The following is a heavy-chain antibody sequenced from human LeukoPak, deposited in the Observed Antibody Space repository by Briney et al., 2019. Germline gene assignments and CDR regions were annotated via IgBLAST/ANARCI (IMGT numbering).Heavy chain of an antibody. CDR2: ISSSSSYI. CDR3: ARLTGDFDY. J-gene: IGHJ4*02. CDR1: GFPFSNAW. Sequence: GGSLRLSCTASGFPFSNAWMNWVRQAPGKGLEWVSSISSSSSYIYYADSVKGRFTISRDNAKNSLYLQMNSLRAEDTAVYYCARLTGDFDYWGQGTLVTVSS. D-gene: IGHD3-10*01. V-gene: IGHV3-21*01.